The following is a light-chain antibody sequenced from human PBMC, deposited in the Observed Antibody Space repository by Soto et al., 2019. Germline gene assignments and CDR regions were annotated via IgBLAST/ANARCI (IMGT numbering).Light chain of an antibody. Sequence: DIQMTQSPSTLSASVGDRVTITCRASQSLSSWLAWYQHKPGKAPKLLIYKASTLESGVPSRFSGSGSGTEFTLTISSLQPDDFATYYCQQYNSYLWTFGQGTKVEIK. CDR3: QQYNSYLWT. V-gene: IGKV1-5*03. CDR2: KAS. CDR1: QSLSSW. J-gene: IGKJ1*01.